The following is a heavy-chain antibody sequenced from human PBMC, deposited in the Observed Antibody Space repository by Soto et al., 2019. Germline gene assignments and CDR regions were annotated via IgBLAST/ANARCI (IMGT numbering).Heavy chain of an antibody. CDR3: AKTLLYYYGSGSSIDY. Sequence: PGGSLRLSCAASGFTFSSYAMSWVRQAPGKGLEWVSAISGSGGSTYYADSVKGRFTISRDNSKNTLYLQMNSLRAEDTDVYYCAKTLLYYYGSGSSIDYWGQGTLVTV. CDR2: ISGSGGST. CDR1: GFTFSSYA. V-gene: IGHV3-23*01. J-gene: IGHJ4*02. D-gene: IGHD3-10*01.